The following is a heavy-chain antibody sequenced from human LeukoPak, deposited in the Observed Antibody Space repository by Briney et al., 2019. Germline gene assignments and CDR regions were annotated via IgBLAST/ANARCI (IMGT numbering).Heavy chain of an antibody. V-gene: IGHV4-34*01. CDR2: INHSGST. D-gene: IGHD6-13*01. J-gene: IGHJ4*02. CDR1: GGSISSYY. Sequence: SETLSLTCTVSGGSISSYYWSWIRQPPGKGLEWIGEINHSGSTNYNPSLKSRVTISVDTSKNQFSLKLSSVTAADTAVYYCARLAAAAWGQGTLVTVSS. CDR3: ARLAAAA.